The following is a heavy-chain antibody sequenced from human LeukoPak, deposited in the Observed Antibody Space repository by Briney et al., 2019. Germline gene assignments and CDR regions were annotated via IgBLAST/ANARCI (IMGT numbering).Heavy chain of an antibody. CDR1: GLTFSNYA. Sequence: PGGSLRLSCAASGLTFSNYAMTWVRQAPGKGLEWVSSITAGGGTYYADSVKGRFAISRDNSKNTLSLQMNSLRAEDTAVYYCAKARGDYGQPFDYWGQGTLVTVSS. D-gene: IGHD4/OR15-4a*01. V-gene: IGHV3-23*01. CDR2: ITAGGGT. J-gene: IGHJ4*02. CDR3: AKARGDYGQPFDY.